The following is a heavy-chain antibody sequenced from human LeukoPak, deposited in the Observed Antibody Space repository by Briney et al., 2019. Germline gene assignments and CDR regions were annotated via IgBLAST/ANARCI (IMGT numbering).Heavy chain of an antibody. CDR2: INPNSGGT. CDR3: ARGASGVYTVTTSWFDP. V-gene: IGHV1-2*02. D-gene: IGHD4-17*01. Sequence: ASVKVSCKASGYTFTGYYMHWVRQAPGQGLEWMGWINPNSGGTNYAQKFQGRVTMTRDTSISTAYMELSRLRSDDTAVYYCARGASGVYTVTTSWFDPWGEGTLVTVSS. J-gene: IGHJ5*02. CDR1: GYTFTGYY.